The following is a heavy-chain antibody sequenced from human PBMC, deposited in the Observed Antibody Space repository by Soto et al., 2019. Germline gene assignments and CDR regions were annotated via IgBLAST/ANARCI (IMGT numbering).Heavy chain of an antibody. CDR3: ASNTFYDSGYYYGMDV. V-gene: IGHV4-31*03. J-gene: IGHJ6*02. Sequence: PSETLSLTCTVSGGSISSGGYYWSWIRQHPGKGLEWIGYIYYSGSTYYNPSLKSRVTISVDTSKNQFSLKLSSVTAADTAVYYCASNTFYDSGYYYGMDVWGQGTTVTVS. D-gene: IGHD5-12*01. CDR1: GGSISSGGYY. CDR2: IYYSGST.